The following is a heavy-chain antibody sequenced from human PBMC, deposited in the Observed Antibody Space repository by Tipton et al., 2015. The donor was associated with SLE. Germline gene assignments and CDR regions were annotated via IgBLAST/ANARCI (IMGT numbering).Heavy chain of an antibody. CDR2: IGWDSAYI. J-gene: IGHJ6*03. D-gene: IGHD7-27*01. V-gene: IGHV3-9*01. CDR3: VRVGTPDYYMDV. CDR1: GLSFDDYA. Sequence: SLRLSCAASGLSFDDYAMNWVRQDPGKGLEWVAGIGWDSAYIAYEDSVEGRFTISRDNAKKSLYLQMDSLRPDDTAFYYCVRVGTPDYYMDVWGKGTRVTVSS.